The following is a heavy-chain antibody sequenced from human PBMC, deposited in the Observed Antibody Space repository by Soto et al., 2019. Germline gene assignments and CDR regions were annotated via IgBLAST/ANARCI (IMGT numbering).Heavy chain of an antibody. D-gene: IGHD3-22*01. CDR3: ARDITSEEITMLVVVNAAFDI. V-gene: IGHV3-7*01. CDR2: IKQDGSEK. J-gene: IGHJ3*02. CDR1: GFTFSSYW. Sequence: GGSLRLSCAASGFTFSSYWMSWVRQAPGKGLEWVANIKQDGSEKYYVDSVKGRFTISRDNAKNSLYMQMNSLRAEDTAVYYCARDITSEEITMLVVVNAAFDIWGQGPMVTVSS.